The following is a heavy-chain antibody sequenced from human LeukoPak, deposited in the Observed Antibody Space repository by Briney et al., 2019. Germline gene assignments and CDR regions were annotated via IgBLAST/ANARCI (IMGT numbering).Heavy chain of an antibody. D-gene: IGHD6-13*01. CDR3: ARDLSSWYHYFDY. J-gene: IGHJ4*02. CDR2: ITSRDGTT. V-gene: IGHV3-23*01. CDR1: GFNFNIYA. Sequence: GGSLRLSCAASGFNFNIYAMSWVRQAPGKGLQWVSSITSRDGTTFYADSVTGRFTISRDNSKNTLYLQMNSLRAEDTAVYYCARDLSSWYHYFDYWGQGTLVTVSS.